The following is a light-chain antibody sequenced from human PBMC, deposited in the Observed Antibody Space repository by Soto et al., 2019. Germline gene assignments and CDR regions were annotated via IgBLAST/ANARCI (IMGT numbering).Light chain of an antibody. CDR3: QQYNSYWGLI. Sequence: DIQMTQSPATLSASVGDRVTITCRASHGISYWLAWYQQKPGKAPKLLIYKASNLESGVPSRFSGTGSGTDFTLTISSLQPDDSASYYCQQYNSYWGLIFGGGTKVEIK. J-gene: IGKJ4*01. CDR2: KAS. V-gene: IGKV1-5*03. CDR1: HGISYW.